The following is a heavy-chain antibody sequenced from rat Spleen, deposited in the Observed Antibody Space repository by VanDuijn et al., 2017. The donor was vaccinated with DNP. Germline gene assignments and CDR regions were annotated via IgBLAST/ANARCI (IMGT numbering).Heavy chain of an antibody. CDR2: ISPSGGGT. CDR3: ATSPGPNWFAY. V-gene: IGHV5-25*01. J-gene: IGHJ3*01. D-gene: IGHD1-4*01. Sequence: EVRLVESGGGLVQPGRSLKLSCAASGFPFSDYFMAWVRQAPTKGLEWVTSISPSGGGTYYRDSVKGRFTISRENANRTLYLKMDSLRSEDTATYYCATSPGPNWFAYWGQGTLVTVSS. CDR1: GFPFSDYF.